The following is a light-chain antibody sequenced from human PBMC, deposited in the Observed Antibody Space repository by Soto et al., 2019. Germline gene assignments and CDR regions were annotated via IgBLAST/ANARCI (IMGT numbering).Light chain of an antibody. CDR2: DAS. Sequence: EIVLTQSPGTLSLSPGERATLSCRASQSVSSYLAWYQQKPGQAPRLLIYDASTMDTGISARFSGSGSGTDFTLTISSLEPEDFAVYYCQQRSNWPVTFGQGTKVEVK. V-gene: IGKV3-11*01. J-gene: IGKJ1*01. CDR3: QQRSNWPVT. CDR1: QSVSSY.